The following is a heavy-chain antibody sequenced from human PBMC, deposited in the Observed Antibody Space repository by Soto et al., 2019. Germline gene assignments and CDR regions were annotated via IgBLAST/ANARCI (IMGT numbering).Heavy chain of an antibody. CDR3: TTDPVTMIVVVPSSG. CDR2: IKSKTDGGTT. D-gene: IGHD3-22*01. CDR1: GFTFGSYV. Sequence: GGSLRLSCSASGFTFGSYVMNWVRQAPGKGLEWVGRIKSKTDGGTTGYAAPVKGRFTISRDDSKNTLYLQMNSLKTEDTAVYYCTTDPVTMIVVVPSSGWGQGTLVTVSS. J-gene: IGHJ4*02. V-gene: IGHV3-15*07.